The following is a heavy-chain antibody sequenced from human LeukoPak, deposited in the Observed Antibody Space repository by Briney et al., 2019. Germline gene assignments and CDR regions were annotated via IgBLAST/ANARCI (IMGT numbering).Heavy chain of an antibody. D-gene: IGHD3-9*01. CDR1: GFTFSSYE. J-gene: IGHJ4*02. V-gene: IGHV3-15*01. CDR3: TSDLWVLTGYLGY. CDR2: IKSKTDGGTT. Sequence: GGSLRLSCAASGFTFSSYEMNWVRQAPGKGLEWVGRIKSKTDGGTTDYAAPVKGRFTISRDDSKNTLYLQMNSLKTEDTAVYYCTSDLWVLTGYLGYWGQGTLVTVSS.